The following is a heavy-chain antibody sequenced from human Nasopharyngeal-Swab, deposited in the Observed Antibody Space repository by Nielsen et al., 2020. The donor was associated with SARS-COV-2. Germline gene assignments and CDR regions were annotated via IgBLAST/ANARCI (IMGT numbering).Heavy chain of an antibody. D-gene: IGHD3-3*01. V-gene: IGHV1-18*01. Sequence: ASVKVSCKASGYTFTSYGISWVRQAPGQGLEWMGWISAYNGNTNYAQKLQGRVTMTTDTSTSTAYMELRSLRSDDTAVYYCARGAYDFWSALYYYYYMDFWGKGTTVTVSS. J-gene: IGHJ6*03. CDR3: ARGAYDFWSALYYYYYMDF. CDR2: ISAYNGNT. CDR1: GYTFTSYG.